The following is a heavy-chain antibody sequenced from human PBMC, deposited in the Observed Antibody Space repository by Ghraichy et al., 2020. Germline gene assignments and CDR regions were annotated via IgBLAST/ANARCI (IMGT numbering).Heavy chain of an antibody. J-gene: IGHJ4*02. CDR3: ANYDFWSGHFDY. D-gene: IGHD3-3*01. CDR2: IYYSGST. Sequence: SETLSLTCTVSGGSISSSSYYWGWIRQPPRKGLEWIGSIYYSGSTYYNPSLKSRVTISVDTSKNQFSLKLSSVTAADTAVYYCANYDFWSGHFDYWGQGTLVTVSS. CDR1: GGSISSSSYY. V-gene: IGHV4-39*01.